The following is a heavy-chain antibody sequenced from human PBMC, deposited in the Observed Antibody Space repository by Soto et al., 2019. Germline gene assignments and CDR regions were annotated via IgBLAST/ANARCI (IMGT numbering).Heavy chain of an antibody. CDR3: ARGTPLGYCSSTSCYLDFDY. V-gene: IGHV4-34*01. CDR1: GGSFSGYY. Sequence: SETLSLTCAVYGGSFSGYYWSWIRQPPGKGLEWIGEINHSGSTNYNPSLKSRVTISVDTSKNQFSLKLSSVTAADTAVYYCARGTPLGYCSSTSCYLDFDYWGQGTLVTVSS. CDR2: INHSGST. J-gene: IGHJ4*02. D-gene: IGHD2-2*01.